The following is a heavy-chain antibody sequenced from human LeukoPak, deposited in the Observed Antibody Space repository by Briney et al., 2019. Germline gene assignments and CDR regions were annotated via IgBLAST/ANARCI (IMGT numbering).Heavy chain of an antibody. J-gene: IGHJ5*02. D-gene: IGHD2-2*01. Sequence: WASVKVSCKASGYTFTSYGISWVRQAPGQGLEWMGWISAYNGNTNYAQKLQGRVTMTTDTSTSTAYMELRSLRSDDTAVYYCARVTLGYCSSTSCYSLSWFDPWGQGTLVTVSS. CDR2: ISAYNGNT. CDR1: GYTFTSYG. V-gene: IGHV1-18*01. CDR3: ARVTLGYCSSTSCYSLSWFDP.